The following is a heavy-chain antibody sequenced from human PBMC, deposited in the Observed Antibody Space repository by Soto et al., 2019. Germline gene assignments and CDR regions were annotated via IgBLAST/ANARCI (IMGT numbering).Heavy chain of an antibody. CDR1: GGSISSSSYY. Sequence: QLQLQESGPGLVKPSETLSLTCTVSGGSISSSSYYWGWIRQPPGKGLEWIGSIYYSGSTYYNPSLKSRVTISVDTSKNQFSLKLSSVTAADTAVYYCASARKKFRGPLALFDPWGQGTLVTVSS. V-gene: IGHV4-39*01. J-gene: IGHJ5*02. CDR3: ASARKKFRGPLALFDP. CDR2: IYYSGST.